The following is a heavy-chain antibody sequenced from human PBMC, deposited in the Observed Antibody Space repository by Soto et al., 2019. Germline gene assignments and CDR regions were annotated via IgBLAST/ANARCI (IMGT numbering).Heavy chain of an antibody. Sequence: QVQLQESGPGLVKPSQTLSLTCTVSGGSISSGDYCWSWIRQPPGKGLEWIGYICYSGSTYYNPSLKSRVTISVDTSKNQFSLKLSSVTAADTAVYYCARDRGVGATTDYWGRGTLVTVSS. J-gene: IGHJ4*02. V-gene: IGHV4-30-4*01. CDR3: ARDRGVGATTDY. D-gene: IGHD1-26*01. CDR1: GGSISSGDYC. CDR2: ICYSGST.